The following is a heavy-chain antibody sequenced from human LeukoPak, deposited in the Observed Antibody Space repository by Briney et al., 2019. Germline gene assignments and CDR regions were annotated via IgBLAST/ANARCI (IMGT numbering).Heavy chain of an antibody. Sequence: SETLSLTCTVSGGSISSGGYYWSWIRQHPGKGLEWIGYIYYSGSTYYNPSLKSRVTISVDTSKNQFPLKLSSVTAADTAVYYCARGTYYYDSSGYWDWFDPWGQGTLVTVSS. CDR3: ARGTYYYDSSGYWDWFDP. D-gene: IGHD3-22*01. V-gene: IGHV4-31*03. CDR1: GGSISSGGYY. CDR2: IYYSGST. J-gene: IGHJ5*02.